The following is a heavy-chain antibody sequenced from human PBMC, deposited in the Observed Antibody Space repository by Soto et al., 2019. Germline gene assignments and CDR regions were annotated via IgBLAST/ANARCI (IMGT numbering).Heavy chain of an antibody. Sequence: QVQLVESGGGVVQPGRSLRLSCAASGFSFSNYAMHWVCQAPGKGLEWVAVISYDGSDKYYADSVKGRSTISRDNSMNKMYLQMNSLGDEDTAVYFCARGYASPDYWGQGTLVTVSS. D-gene: IGHD2-2*01. J-gene: IGHJ4*02. CDR2: ISYDGSDK. CDR1: GFSFSNYA. CDR3: ARGYASPDY. V-gene: IGHV3-30-3*01.